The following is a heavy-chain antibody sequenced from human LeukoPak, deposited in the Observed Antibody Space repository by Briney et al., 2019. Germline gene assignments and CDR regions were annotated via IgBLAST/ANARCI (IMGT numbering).Heavy chain of an antibody. CDR2: VSGSGGST. CDR3: AKRGPTAYYFDS. CDR1: GFSISSYS. V-gene: IGHV3-23*01. Sequence: GGSLRLSCAGSGFSISSYSMHWVRQAPGKGLEWVSGVSGSGGSTYYADSVKGRFTISRDNSRNTLYLQMNSLRAEDTAVYYCAKRGPTAYYFDSWGQGTLVTVSS. D-gene: IGHD3-10*01. J-gene: IGHJ4*02.